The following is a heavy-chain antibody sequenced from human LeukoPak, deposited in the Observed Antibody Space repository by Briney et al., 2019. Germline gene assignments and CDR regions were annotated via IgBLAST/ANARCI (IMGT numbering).Heavy chain of an antibody. J-gene: IGHJ4*02. V-gene: IGHV4-38-2*01. CDR3: ASGGTAVVMALTYYFDT. CDR2: IYHTGST. D-gene: IGHD3-22*01. Sequence: SETLSLTCAVSGYSISSGYYWGWIRQPPGKGLEWIGSIYHTGSTYYDPSLQSRVTISLGSPKNQFSLKLTSVTAADTAVYYCASGGTAVVMALTYYFDTWGQGTPVTVSS. CDR1: GYSISSGYY.